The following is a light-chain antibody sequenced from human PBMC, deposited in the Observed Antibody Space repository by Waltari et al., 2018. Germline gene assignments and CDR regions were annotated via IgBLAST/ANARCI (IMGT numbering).Light chain of an antibody. J-gene: IGKJ1*01. CDR3: QQYYRSRT. Sequence: DIVMTQSPDSLAVSLGERATIDCKSSQSVFYRYDNKNYLAWYQHKPGQPPKLLFYWATCRECGLPDRFSSSGSGTDFSLTINNRQAEDVAVYYSQQYYRSRTFGQGTKVEIK. CDR2: WAT. CDR1: QSVFYRYDNKNY. V-gene: IGKV4-1*01.